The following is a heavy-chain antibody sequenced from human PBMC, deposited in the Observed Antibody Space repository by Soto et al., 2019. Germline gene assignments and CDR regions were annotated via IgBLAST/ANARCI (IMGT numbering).Heavy chain of an antibody. J-gene: IGHJ4*02. D-gene: IGHD3-22*01. V-gene: IGHV1-69*13. Sequence: SVKVSCKASGGTFSSYAISWVRQAPGQGLEWMGGTIPIFGTANYAQKFQGRVTITADESTSTAYMELSSLRSEDTAVYYCARVLSPHYYDSSGYFYYFDYWGQGTLVTVSS. CDR2: TIPIFGTA. CDR3: ARVLSPHYYDSSGYFYYFDY. CDR1: GGTFSSYA.